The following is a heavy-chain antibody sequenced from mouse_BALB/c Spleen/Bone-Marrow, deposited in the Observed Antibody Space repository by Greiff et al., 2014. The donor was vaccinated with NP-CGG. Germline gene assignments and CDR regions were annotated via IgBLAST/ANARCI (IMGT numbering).Heavy chain of an antibody. V-gene: IGHV14-4*02. Sequence: VQLQQSGAELVRSGASVKLSCTASGFNIKDHYMHWVKQRPEQGLEWIGWIDPENGDTEYAPKFQGKATMTADTSSNTAYLQLSSLTSEDAAVYYCTLYMFPPPWFAYWGQGTLVTVSA. J-gene: IGHJ3*01. CDR2: IDPENGDT. D-gene: IGHD1-1*01. CDR1: GFNIKDHY. CDR3: TLYMFPPPWFAY.